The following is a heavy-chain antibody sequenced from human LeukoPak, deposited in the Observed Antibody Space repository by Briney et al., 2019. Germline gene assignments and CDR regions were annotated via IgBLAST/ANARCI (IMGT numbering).Heavy chain of an antibody. Sequence: ASVKVSCKASGYTFTSYDINWVRQASGQGLEWMAWMNPNNGNTGNAQKFQGRVTLTRITSISTAYMELSGLRSEDTAVYYCAVGVLSGGHEWAFYIWGQGTMVTVS. CDR2: MNPNNGNT. CDR1: GYTFTSYD. J-gene: IGHJ3*02. V-gene: IGHV1-8*01. CDR3: AVGVLSGGHEWAFYI. D-gene: IGHD5-12*01.